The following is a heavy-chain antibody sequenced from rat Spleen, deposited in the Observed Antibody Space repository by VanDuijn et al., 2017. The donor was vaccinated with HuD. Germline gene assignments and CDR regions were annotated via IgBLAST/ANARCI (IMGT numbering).Heavy chain of an antibody. CDR1: GLTFSSFA. CDR3: TRGGFDY. V-gene: IGHV5-31*01. CDR2: ITNTGGST. J-gene: IGHJ2*01. Sequence: EVQLVESGGGLVQPGRSLKLSCAASGLTFSSFAMAWVRQAPGKGLEWVASITNTGGSTYYPDSVKGRFTISRDNAKSTLYLQMNSLRSEDTATYYCTRGGFDYWGQGVMVTVSS.